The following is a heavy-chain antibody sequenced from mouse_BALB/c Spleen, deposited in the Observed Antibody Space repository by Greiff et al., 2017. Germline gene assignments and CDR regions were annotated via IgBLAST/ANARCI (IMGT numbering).Heavy chain of an antibody. CDR1: GFTFSSYT. D-gene: IGHD1-1*01. CDR2: ISSGGGNT. J-gene: IGHJ2*01. CDR3: ARYKGSRGYFDY. V-gene: IGHV5-9*03. Sequence: EVQRVESGGGLVQPGGSLKLSCAASGFTFSSYTMSWVRQTPEKRLEWVATISSGGGNTYYPDSVKGRFTISRDNAKNNLYLQMSSLRSEDTALYYCARYKGSRGYFDYWGQGTTRTVSS.